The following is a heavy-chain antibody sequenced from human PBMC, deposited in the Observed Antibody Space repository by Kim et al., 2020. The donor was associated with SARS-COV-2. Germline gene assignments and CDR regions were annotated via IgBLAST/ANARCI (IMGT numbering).Heavy chain of an antibody. Sequence: SETLSLTCTVSGGSISSYYWSWIRQPPGKGLEWIGYIYYSGSTNYNPSLKSRVTISVDTSKNQFSLKLSSVTAADTAVYYCARADSSWGYYYYGMDVWGQGTTVTVSS. D-gene: IGHD6-13*01. CDR1: GGSISSYY. CDR3: ARADSSWGYYYYGMDV. CDR2: IYYSGST. V-gene: IGHV4-59*13. J-gene: IGHJ6*02.